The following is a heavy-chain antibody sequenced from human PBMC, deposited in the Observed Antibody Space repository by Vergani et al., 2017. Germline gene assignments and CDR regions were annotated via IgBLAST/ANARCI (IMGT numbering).Heavy chain of an antibody. CDR1: GFTFSSYS. Sequence: EVQLVESGGGLVQPGGSLRLSCAASGFTFSSYSMNWVRQAPGKGLEWVSYIISSSSTIYYADSVKGRFTISRDNAKNSLYLQMNSLRAEDTAVYYCARDRLSHNWFDPWGQGTLVTVSS. CDR3: ARDRLSHNWFDP. CDR2: IISSSSTI. J-gene: IGHJ5*02. D-gene: IGHD6-19*01. V-gene: IGHV3-48*04.